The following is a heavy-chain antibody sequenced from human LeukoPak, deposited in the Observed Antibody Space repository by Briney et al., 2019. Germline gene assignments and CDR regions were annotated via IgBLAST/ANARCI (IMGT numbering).Heavy chain of an antibody. CDR2: IIPMFGTA. D-gene: IGHD2-15*01. Sequence: SVKVSCKASGDTFNNYAISWVRQAPGQRLEWMGGIIPMFGTADYGQKLQGRVTILTDESTSTGYRDLSSLRSEDTAIYYCVLGYCSGGCAWYGGDYWGQGTLVTVSS. CDR3: VLGYCSGGCAWYGGDY. J-gene: IGHJ4*02. CDR1: GDTFNNYA. V-gene: IGHV1-69*05.